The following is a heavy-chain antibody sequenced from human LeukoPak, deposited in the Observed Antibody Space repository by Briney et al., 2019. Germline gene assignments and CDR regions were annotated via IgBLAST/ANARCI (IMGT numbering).Heavy chain of an antibody. CDR3: ARGPYYYDSSGSFDY. CDR2: IYYSGST. D-gene: IGHD3-22*01. J-gene: IGHJ4*02. Sequence: SETLSLTCTVSGGSISSSSYYWGWIRQPPGKGLEWIGSIYYSGSTYYNPSLKSRVTISVDTSKNQFSLKLTSVTAADTAVYYCARGPYYYDSSGSFDYWGQGTLVTVSS. CDR1: GGSISSSSYY. V-gene: IGHV4-39*01.